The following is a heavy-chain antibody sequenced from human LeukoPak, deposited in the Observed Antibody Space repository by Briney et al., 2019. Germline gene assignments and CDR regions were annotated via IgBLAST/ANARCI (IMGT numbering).Heavy chain of an antibody. J-gene: IGHJ4*02. CDR2: ISSNSDDI. Sequence: GGSLRLSWLGSGFNFDEYAMHWVRQPPGKGQEWVSSISSNSDDIGYADSVKGRFTISRDSAKKSLYLHMNSLRVEDTALYYCAKDRYCTSSSCPIDYWGQETLVTVSS. CDR3: AKDRYCTSSSCPIDY. V-gene: IGHV3-9*01. CDR1: GFNFDEYA. D-gene: IGHD2-8*01.